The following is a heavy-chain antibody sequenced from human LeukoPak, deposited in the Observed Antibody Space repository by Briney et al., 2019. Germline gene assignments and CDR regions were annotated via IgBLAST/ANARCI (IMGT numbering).Heavy chain of an antibody. CDR3: ARHSGSYYPSWFDP. D-gene: IGHD1-26*01. CDR2: SNWNGGST. Sequence: GGSLRLSCAASGFTFSSYAMTWVRQAPGKGLEWVSGSNWNGGSTGYADSVKGRFTIFRDNAKNSLYLQMNSLRAEDTALYHCARHSGSYYPSWFDPWGQGTLVTVSS. V-gene: IGHV3-20*01. J-gene: IGHJ5*02. CDR1: GFTFSSYA.